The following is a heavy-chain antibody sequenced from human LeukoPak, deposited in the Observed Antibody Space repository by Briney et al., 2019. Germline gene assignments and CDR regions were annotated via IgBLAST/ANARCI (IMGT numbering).Heavy chain of an antibody. J-gene: IGHJ4*02. V-gene: IGHV3-30*02. CDR2: IRYDRSNK. D-gene: IGHD5-24*01. Sequence: PGGSLRLSCAASGFTFSNYGMHWVRQAPGKGLEWVAFIRYDRSNKYYADSVKGRFTISRDNSKNTLYLQMNSLRAEDTAVYYCAKARPSIQYYFDYWGQGTLVTVSS. CDR3: AKARPSIQYYFDY. CDR1: GFTFSNYG.